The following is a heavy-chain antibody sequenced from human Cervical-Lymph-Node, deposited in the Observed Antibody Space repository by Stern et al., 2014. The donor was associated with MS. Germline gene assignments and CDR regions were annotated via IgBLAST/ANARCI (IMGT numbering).Heavy chain of an antibody. V-gene: IGHV3-7*01. D-gene: IGHD6-13*01. CDR2: IKHDRSEK. CDR3: GRDISAATTIAAAGTVDY. J-gene: IGHJ4*02. CDR1: GFTFSDYW. Sequence: EVQLVESGGGLVQPGGSLRLSCAASGFTFSDYWMSWVRQAPGKGLEWVANIKHDRSEKYYLDSVKGRFTISRDNAKNSLHLQMNSLRVEDTAVYYCGRDISAATTIAAAGTVDYWGQGTLVTVSS.